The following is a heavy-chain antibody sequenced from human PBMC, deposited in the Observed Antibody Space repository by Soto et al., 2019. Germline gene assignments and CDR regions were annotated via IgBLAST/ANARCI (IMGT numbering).Heavy chain of an antibody. Sequence: EVQLVESGGSLVQPGASLRLSCAASGFTFSSYWMHWVRQAPGKGLVWVSRINSAGSSTSYAGSVKGRCTISRVNAKNRLYLQMNSLRAEDTAVYYCVRTSLVVAAATREDYWGQGTLVTVSS. CDR1: GFTFSSYW. V-gene: IGHV3-74*01. J-gene: IGHJ4*02. D-gene: IGHD2-15*01. CDR3: VRTSLVVAAATREDY. CDR2: INSAGSST.